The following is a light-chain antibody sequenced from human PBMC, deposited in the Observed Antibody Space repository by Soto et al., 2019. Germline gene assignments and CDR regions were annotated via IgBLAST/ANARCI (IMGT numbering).Light chain of an antibody. V-gene: IGLV2-8*01. Sequence: QSALTQPPSASGSPGQSVTISCTGTSSDVGGYNYVSWYQQQAGKAPKIMIYEVTKRPSGVPDRFSGSRSGNTASLTVSGLQAEDEADYYCSSYAGSTNFLSFGGGTKLTVL. CDR3: SSYAGSTNFLS. CDR2: EVT. J-gene: IGLJ2*01. CDR1: SSDVGGYNY.